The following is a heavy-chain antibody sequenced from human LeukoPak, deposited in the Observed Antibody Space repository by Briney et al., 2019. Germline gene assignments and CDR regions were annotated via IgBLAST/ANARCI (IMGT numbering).Heavy chain of an antibody. CDR2: ISSSGSTI. CDR3: ARDHGYGDSEVDY. Sequence: PGGSLRLSCAASGFTFSDYYMSWIRQAPGKGLGWVSYISSSGSTIYYADSVKGRFTISRDNAKNSLYLQMNSLRAEDTAVYYCARDHGYGDSEVDYWGQGTLVTVSS. D-gene: IGHD4-17*01. V-gene: IGHV3-11*01. CDR1: GFTFSDYY. J-gene: IGHJ4*02.